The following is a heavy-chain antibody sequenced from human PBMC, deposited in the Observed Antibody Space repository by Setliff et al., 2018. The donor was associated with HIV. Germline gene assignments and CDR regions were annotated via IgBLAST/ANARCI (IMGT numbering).Heavy chain of an antibody. CDR3: ANPPLKGHLGVGFDY. V-gene: IGHV4-4*07. Sequence: SETLSLTCTVSDSGTYYWSWIRQPAGKGLEWIGRVSSRGDTNYNPSLKSRVTMSVDTSKNQFSLKLTSVTASDTAVYYCANPPLKGHLGVGFDYWGQGTQVTVSS. D-gene: IGHD3-16*01. J-gene: IGHJ4*02. CDR1: DSGTYY. CDR2: VSSRGDT.